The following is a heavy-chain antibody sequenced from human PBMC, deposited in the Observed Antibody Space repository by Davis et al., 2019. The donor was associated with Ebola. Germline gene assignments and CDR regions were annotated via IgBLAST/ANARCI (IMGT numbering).Heavy chain of an antibody. CDR1: GFTFSSYA. CDR2: ISGSGGST. V-gene: IGHV3-23*01. J-gene: IGHJ4*02. CDR3: ATDPGAAAAFYVDY. D-gene: IGHD6-13*01. Sequence: GESLKISCAASGFTFSSYAMSWVRQAPGKGLEWVSAISGSGGSTYYADSVKGRFTISRDNSKNTLYLQMNSLRAEDTAVYYCATDPGAAAAFYVDYWGQGTLVTVSS.